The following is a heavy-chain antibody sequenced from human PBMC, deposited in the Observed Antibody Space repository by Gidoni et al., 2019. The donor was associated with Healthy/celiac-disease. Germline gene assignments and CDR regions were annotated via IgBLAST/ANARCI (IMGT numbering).Heavy chain of an antibody. CDR1: GFTFDAYA. Sequence: EVQLVESGGGLVQPGRSLRLSCAASGFTFDAYAMPWVRHAPGKGLEWVSGISWNSGSIGYADSVKGRFTISRDNAKNSLYLQMNSLRAEDTALYYCAKDYDYIWGSYRSYFDYWGQGTLVTVSS. J-gene: IGHJ4*02. D-gene: IGHD3-16*02. CDR3: AKDYDYIWGSYRSYFDY. V-gene: IGHV3-9*01. CDR2: ISWNSGSI.